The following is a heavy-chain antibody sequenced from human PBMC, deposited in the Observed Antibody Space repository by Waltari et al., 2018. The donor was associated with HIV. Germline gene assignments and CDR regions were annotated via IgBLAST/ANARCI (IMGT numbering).Heavy chain of an antibody. CDR2: INHSRST. CDR3: ARRAGYFDSSGFRRLKQKYFDS. D-gene: IGHD3-22*01. J-gene: IGHJ4*02. CDR1: GGSFSGYY. Sequence: QVQLQQWGAGLLKPSGTLSLTCAVYGGSFSGYYWSWIRQSPGKGLELIGEINHSRSTNYNPSIKSGVSMAVDTSKNQFSLKVTSVTAADTAVYYCARRAGYFDSSGFRRLKQKYFDSWGQGNLITVPS. V-gene: IGHV4-34*02.